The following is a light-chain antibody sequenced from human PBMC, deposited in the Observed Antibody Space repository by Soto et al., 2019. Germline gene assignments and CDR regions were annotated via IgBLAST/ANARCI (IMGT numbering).Light chain of an antibody. J-gene: IGLJ2*01. CDR1: SSNIGSKT. CDR2: SNN. V-gene: IGLV1-44*01. CDR3: AAWDDSLNGVV. Sequence: QSALTQPPSASGTPGQRVTISCSGSSSNIGSKTVNWYQQLPGTAPKLLIYSNNQRPSGVPDRFSVSKSGTSASLAISGLQSEDEADYYCAAWDDSLNGVVFGGGTQLTVL.